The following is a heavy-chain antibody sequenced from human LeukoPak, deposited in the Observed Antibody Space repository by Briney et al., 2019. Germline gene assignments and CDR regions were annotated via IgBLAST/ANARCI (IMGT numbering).Heavy chain of an antibody. Sequence: PSETLSLTCAVYGGSFSGYCWSWIRQPPGKGLEWIGEINHSGSTNYNPSLKSRVTISVDTSKNQFSLKLNSVTAADTAGYYCARTTEDCSSTSCYQYWFDPWGQGTLVTVSS. CDR1: GGSFSGYC. D-gene: IGHD2-2*01. CDR2: INHSGST. J-gene: IGHJ5*02. CDR3: ARTTEDCSSTSCYQYWFDP. V-gene: IGHV4-34*01.